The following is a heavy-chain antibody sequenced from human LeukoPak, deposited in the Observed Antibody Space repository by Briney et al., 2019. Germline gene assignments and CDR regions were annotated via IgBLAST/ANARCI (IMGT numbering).Heavy chain of an antibody. J-gene: IGHJ4*02. Sequence: PSQTLSLTCTVSGGSISSGGYYWSWIRQHPGKGLEWIGYIYYSGSTYYNPSLKSRVTISVDTSKNQFSLKLSSVTAADTAVYYCARGTIGMTTVTKFDYWGQGTLVTVSS. D-gene: IGHD4-17*01. CDR2: IYYSGST. V-gene: IGHV4-31*03. CDR3: ARGTIGMTTVTKFDY. CDR1: GGSISSGGYY.